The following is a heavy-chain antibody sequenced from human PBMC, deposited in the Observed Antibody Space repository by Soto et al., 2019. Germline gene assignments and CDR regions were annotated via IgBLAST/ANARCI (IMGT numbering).Heavy chain of an antibody. V-gene: IGHV4-4*02. J-gene: IGHJ4*02. CDR1: SGSITSSNW. D-gene: IGHD5-12*01. CDR2: VSHTGNT. Sequence: QVQLQESGPGLVKPSGTLSLTCAVSSGSITSSNWWSWVRQPPGKGLEWIGEVSHTGNTHYIPSLKSRVTISVDKSRNQFSLRLSSVTAADTAVYYCARNRYGGYDFDYWGQGTLVTVSS. CDR3: ARNRYGGYDFDY.